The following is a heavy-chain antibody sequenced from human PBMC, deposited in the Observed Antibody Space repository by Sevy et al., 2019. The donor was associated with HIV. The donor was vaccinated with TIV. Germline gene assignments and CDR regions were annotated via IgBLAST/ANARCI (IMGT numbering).Heavy chain of an antibody. V-gene: IGHV3-23*01. CDR2: ISGSGGST. D-gene: IGHD3-16*02. CDR1: GITFNNYA. J-gene: IGHJ4*02. Sequence: GGSLRLSCAASGITFNNYAMNWVRQAPGKGLDWVSAISGSGGSTYYADSVKGRFTISRDNSKNTLYLQMNSLRAEDTAVYYCARRLRLGELSSYYFDYWGQGTLVTVSS. CDR3: ARRLRLGELSSYYFDY.